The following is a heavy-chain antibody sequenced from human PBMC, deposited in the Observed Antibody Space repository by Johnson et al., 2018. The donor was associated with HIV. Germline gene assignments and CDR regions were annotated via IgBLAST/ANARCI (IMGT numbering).Heavy chain of an antibody. D-gene: IGHD4-11*01. CDR2: IKSKTAGGTT. J-gene: IGHJ3*02. CDR3: ARDPVTNAFDI. Sequence: VQLVESGGGLVKPGGSLRLSCAASGFTFSNAWMSWVRQAPGKGLEWVGRIKSKTAGGTTDYAAPVKVRFTIASDDSKHTLYLQMNSLKTEDTAVYYCARDPVTNAFDIWGQGTMVTVSS. V-gene: IGHV3-15*01. CDR1: GFTFSNAW.